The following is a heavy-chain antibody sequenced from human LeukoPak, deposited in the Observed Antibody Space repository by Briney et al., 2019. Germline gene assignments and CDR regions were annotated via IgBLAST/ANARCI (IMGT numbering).Heavy chain of an antibody. CDR2: IYTSGST. D-gene: IGHD3-3*01. Sequence: SETLSLTCTVSGGSISSGSYYWSWIRQPAGKGLEWIGRIYTSGSTNYNPSLKSRVTISVDTSKNQFSLKLSSVTAADTAVYYCARGITITIFGVVPDYFDYWGQGTLVTVSS. CDR1: GGSISSGSYY. V-gene: IGHV4-61*02. CDR3: ARGITITIFGVVPDYFDY. J-gene: IGHJ4*02.